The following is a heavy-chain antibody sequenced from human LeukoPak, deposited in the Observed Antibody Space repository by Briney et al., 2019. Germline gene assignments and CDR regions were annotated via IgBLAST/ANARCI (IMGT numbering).Heavy chain of an antibody. CDR2: VWFDNSNE. V-gene: IGHV3-33*07. Sequence: GGSLRLSCTASGFKVNAYAMCWVRLPPQKGPEWVALVWFDNSNEHYADSVKGRFFISRNNDENTLFLHMNSLTVEDTAVDYCTNGRAPTLLVDAYIDVWGKGTAVTVS. J-gene: IGHJ6*03. CDR3: TNGRAPTLLVDAYIDV. D-gene: IGHD2-15*01. CDR1: GFKVNAYA.